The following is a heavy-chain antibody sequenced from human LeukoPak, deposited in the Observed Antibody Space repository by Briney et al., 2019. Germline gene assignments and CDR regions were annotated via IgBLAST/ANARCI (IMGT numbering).Heavy chain of an antibody. J-gene: IGHJ4*02. CDR3: AKDKSSGIYSGYGLFDY. D-gene: IGHD5-12*01. CDR1: GFTFNNYA. Sequence: GGSLRLSCVASGFTFNNYAMTWVRQAPGKGLEYVSTISTRSGSTYSADSVKGRFTISRDNSRNTLYLQMNSLRADDTAVYYCAKDKSSGIYSGYGLFDYWGQGTLVTVSS. V-gene: IGHV3-23*01. CDR2: ISTRSGST.